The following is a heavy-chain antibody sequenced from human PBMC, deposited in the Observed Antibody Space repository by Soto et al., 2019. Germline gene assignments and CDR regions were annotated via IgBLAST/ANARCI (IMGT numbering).Heavy chain of an antibody. CDR3: ARLLFGAANWFDP. D-gene: IGHD3-10*01. CDR1: GGSISSYY. J-gene: IGHJ5*02. V-gene: IGHV4-59*01. Sequence: PSETLTLTCTVSGGSISSYYWSWIRQPPGKGLEWIGHIYYSGSTNYNPSLKSRVTISVDTSKNQFSLKLSSVTAADTAVYYCARLLFGAANWFDPWGQGTLVTVSS. CDR2: IYYSGST.